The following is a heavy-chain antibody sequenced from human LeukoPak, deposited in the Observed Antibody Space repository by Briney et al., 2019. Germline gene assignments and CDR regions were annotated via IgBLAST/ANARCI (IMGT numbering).Heavy chain of an antibody. J-gene: IGHJ4*02. Sequence: GGSLRLSCAASGFTFRRFAMDWVRQAPGKGLQWVAFIRFDGSKEDYADAVKGRFTISRDNSKNTLYLQMNSLRAEDTAVYYCAKVSLTIVVVTAFDYWGQGTLVTVSS. CDR3: AKVSLTIVVVTAFDY. D-gene: IGHD2-21*02. V-gene: IGHV3-30*02. CDR1: GFTFRRFA. CDR2: IRFDGSKE.